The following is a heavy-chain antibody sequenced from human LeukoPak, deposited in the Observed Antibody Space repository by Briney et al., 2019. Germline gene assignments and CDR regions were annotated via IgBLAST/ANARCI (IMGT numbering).Heavy chain of an antibody. CDR1: GFTFSSYW. Sequence: GGSLRLSCAASGFTFSSYWMSWVRQAPGKGLEWVSSISSSSYIYYADSVKGRFTISRDNAKNSLYLQMNSLRAEDTAVYYCARDLRIDAFDIWGQGTMVTVSS. J-gene: IGHJ3*02. CDR2: ISSSSYI. V-gene: IGHV3-21*01. CDR3: ARDLRIDAFDI.